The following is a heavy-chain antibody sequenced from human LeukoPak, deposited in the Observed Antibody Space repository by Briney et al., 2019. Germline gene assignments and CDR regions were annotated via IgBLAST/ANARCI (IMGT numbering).Heavy chain of an antibody. Sequence: GRSLRLSCAASGFTFSSYGMHWVRQAPGKGLEWVAVISYDGSNKYYADSVKGRFTISRDNSKNTLYLQMNSLRAEDTAVYYCAKDHLDVWGSYRLFDAFDIWGQGTMVTVSS. CDR1: GFTFSSYG. V-gene: IGHV3-30*18. J-gene: IGHJ3*02. CDR3: AKDHLDVWGSYRLFDAFDI. D-gene: IGHD3-16*02. CDR2: ISYDGSNK.